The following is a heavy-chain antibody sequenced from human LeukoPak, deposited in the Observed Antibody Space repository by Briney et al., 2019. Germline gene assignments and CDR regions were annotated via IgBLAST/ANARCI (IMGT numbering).Heavy chain of an antibody. CDR2: MHPNSGNT. CDR3: ARTRYSGSYYPPYYFDY. D-gene: IGHD1-26*01. CDR1: GYTFTSYD. Sequence: KPGSSVKVSCKASGYTFTSYDINWGRKATGQGLEWMGWMHPNSGNTGYAQKCQGRVTITRNTSISTAYIELSSLRSEDTAVYYCARTRYSGSYYPPYYFDYWGQGTLVTVSS. J-gene: IGHJ4*02. V-gene: IGHV1-8*03.